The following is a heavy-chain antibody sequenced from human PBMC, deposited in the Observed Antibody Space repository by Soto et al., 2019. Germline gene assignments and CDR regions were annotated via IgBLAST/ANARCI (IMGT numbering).Heavy chain of an antibody. V-gene: IGHV6-1*01. J-gene: IGHJ6*03. CDR3: AREPLIAVAHYYYYYYYMDV. CDR1: GDSVSSNSAA. D-gene: IGHD6-19*01. Sequence: SQTLSLTCAISGDSVSSNSAAWNWIRQSPSRGLEWLGRTYYRSKWYNDYAVSVKSRITINPDTSKNQFSLQLNSVTPEDTAVYYCAREPLIAVAHYYYYYYYMDVWGKGTTVTVSS. CDR2: TYYRSKWYN.